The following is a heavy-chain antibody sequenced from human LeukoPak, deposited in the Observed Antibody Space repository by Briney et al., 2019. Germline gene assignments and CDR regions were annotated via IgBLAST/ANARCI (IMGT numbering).Heavy chain of an antibody. CDR1: GGSISSSSYY. Sequence: SEALSLTCTVSGGSISSSSYYWGWIRQPPGKGLEWIGEINHSGSTNYNPSLKSRVTISVDTSKNQFSLKLSSVTAADTAVYYCARGYGRATVVRKYFDYWGQGTLVTVSS. CDR2: INHSGST. CDR3: ARGYGRATVVRKYFDY. V-gene: IGHV4-39*07. J-gene: IGHJ4*02. D-gene: IGHD4-23*01.